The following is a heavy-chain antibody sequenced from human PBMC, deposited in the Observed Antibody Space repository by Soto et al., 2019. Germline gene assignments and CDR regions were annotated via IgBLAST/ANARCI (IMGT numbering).Heavy chain of an antibody. CDR2: IYSDNNS. V-gene: IGHV3-53*02. J-gene: IGHJ6*02. Sequence: EVQLVETGGDLIQPGGSLRLSCAASGFTVSSDSMTWVRQAPGKGLEWISIIYSDNNSDYADSVEGRFSISRDTSKNILYLQMNSLRAEDTAEYYCARHYSAMGVWGQGTTVTVPS. CDR1: GFTVSSDS. CDR3: ARHYSAMGV.